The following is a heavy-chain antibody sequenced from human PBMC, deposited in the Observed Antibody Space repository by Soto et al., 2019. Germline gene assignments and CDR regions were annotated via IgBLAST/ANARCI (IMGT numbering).Heavy chain of an antibody. V-gene: IGHV4-30-2*01. CDR3: ARGPPLGY. Sequence: SETLSLTCAVSGGSISSGGYSWSWIRQPPGKGLEWIGYMYHSGSTYYNPSLKSRVTISVDRSKNQFSLKLSSVTAADTAVYYCARGPPLGYWGQGTLVTVPQ. J-gene: IGHJ4*02. CDR2: MYHSGST. CDR1: GGSISSGGYS.